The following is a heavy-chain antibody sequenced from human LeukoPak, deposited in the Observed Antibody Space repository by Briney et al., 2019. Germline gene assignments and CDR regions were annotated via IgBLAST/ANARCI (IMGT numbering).Heavy chain of an antibody. J-gene: IGHJ4*02. V-gene: IGHV3-7*01. D-gene: IGHD1-14*01. Sequence: PGGSLRLSCAGSGFTFSSYWMSWVRQAPGKGLEWVANMNQDGSEKYYVDSVKGRFTISRDNAKNSLYLEMNSLRVEDTAVYYCARDSNLDFWGQGTLVTVSS. CDR3: ARDSNLDF. CDR2: MNQDGSEK. CDR1: GFTFSSYW.